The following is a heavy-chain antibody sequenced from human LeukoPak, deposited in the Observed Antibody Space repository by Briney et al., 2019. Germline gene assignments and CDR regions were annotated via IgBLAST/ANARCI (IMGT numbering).Heavy chain of an antibody. CDR1: GYSFTSYW. V-gene: IGHV5-51*01. Sequence: GESLKISCKGSGYSFTSYWSGWVRQMPGKGLEWMGLIYPGDSDTRYSSSFQGQVTISADKSISTAYLQWSSLKASDTAMYYCARRGPGIAVADPYYFDYWGQGTLVTVSS. D-gene: IGHD6-19*01. CDR2: IYPGDSDT. J-gene: IGHJ4*02. CDR3: ARRGPGIAVADPYYFDY.